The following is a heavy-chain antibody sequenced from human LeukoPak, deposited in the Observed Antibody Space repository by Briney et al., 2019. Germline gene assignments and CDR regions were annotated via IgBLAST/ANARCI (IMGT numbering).Heavy chain of an antibody. D-gene: IGHD3-10*01. V-gene: IGHV3-48*04. J-gene: IGHJ4*02. CDR2: ISSSGSTI. CDR1: GFTFSYSS. Sequence: GGSLRLSCAASGFTFSYSSMNWVRQAPGKGLEWVSYISSSGSTIYYADSVKGRFTISRDNAKNSLYLQMNSLRAEDTAVYYCASRYGSGSYYKDYWGQGTLVTVSS. CDR3: ASRYGSGSYYKDY.